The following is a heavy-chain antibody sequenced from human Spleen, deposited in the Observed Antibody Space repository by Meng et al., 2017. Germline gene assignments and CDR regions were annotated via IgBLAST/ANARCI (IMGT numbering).Heavy chain of an antibody. J-gene: IGHJ4*01. CDR1: GGSINSGDYY. CDR3: ASSGWYRGPNYFDY. Sequence: AQLQVSGPGLVKPSQTLSLTCTGSGGSINSGDYYWSWIRQHPGKGLEWIGYIYYSGSTYYNPSLKSLVTISVDPSKNQFSLMVSSVTAADTAVYYCASSGWYRGPNYFDYWGQGTLVTVSS. CDR2: IYYSGST. V-gene: IGHV4-31*01. D-gene: IGHD6-19*01.